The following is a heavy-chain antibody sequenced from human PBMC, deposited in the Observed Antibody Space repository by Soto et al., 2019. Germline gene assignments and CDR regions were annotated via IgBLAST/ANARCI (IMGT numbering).Heavy chain of an antibody. Sequence: WETLSLTCTVSGGSISSSSYYWGWIRQPPGKGVEWIGSIYYSGGTYYNASPKRRASISVEKSKTQCSLKLSSVPAADTAVYYCARRVSDYWFDPWGQGTLVTVSS. D-gene: IGHD3-3*01. CDR3: ARRVSDYWFDP. V-gene: IGHV4-39*01. CDR1: GGSISSSSYY. J-gene: IGHJ5*02. CDR2: IYYSGGT.